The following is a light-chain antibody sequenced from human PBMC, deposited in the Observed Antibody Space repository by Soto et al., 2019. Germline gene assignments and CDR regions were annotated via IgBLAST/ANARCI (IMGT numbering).Light chain of an antibody. CDR1: SSDVGGYNY. V-gene: IGLV2-14*01. CDR2: DVS. CDR3: SSYTSSSTHDV. J-gene: IGLJ1*01. Sequence: QSALTQPASVSGSPGQSITISCTGTSSDVGGYNYVSWYQQHPGKAPKLMIYDVSNRPSGVSNRFSGSKPGNTASLTISGLQAEDEADYYCSSYTSSSTHDVFGTGTKVTVL.